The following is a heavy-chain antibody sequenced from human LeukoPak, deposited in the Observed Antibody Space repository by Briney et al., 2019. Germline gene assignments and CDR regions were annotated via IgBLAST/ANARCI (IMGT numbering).Heavy chain of an antibody. V-gene: IGHV4-39*07. J-gene: IGHJ5*02. CDR2: IYYSGST. D-gene: IGHD6-6*01. Sequence: PSETLSLTCTVSGGSISSSSYYWGWIRQPPGKGLEWIGSIYYSGSTYYNPSLKSRITISVDTSKNQFSLKLSSVTAADTAVYYCARDLASVRDRAARANWFDPWGQGTLVTVSS. CDR3: ARDLASVRDRAARANWFDP. CDR1: GGSISSSSYY.